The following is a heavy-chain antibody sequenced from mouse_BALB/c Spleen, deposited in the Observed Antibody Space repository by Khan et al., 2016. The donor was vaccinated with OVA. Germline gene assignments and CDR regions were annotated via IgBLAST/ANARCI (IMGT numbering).Heavy chain of an antibody. CDR2: IDPYNGYT. CDR1: GYAFTSYI. Sequence: EVELVESGPELVKPGASVKVSCKASGYAFTSYIMYWVKQSHGESLEWIGYIDPYNGYTSYNQKFKGKATLTVDKSSSTAYMHLNSLTSEDSAVFYCARRNWDNWYFDVWGAGTTVTVSS. CDR3: ARRNWDNWYFDV. D-gene: IGHD4-1*01. V-gene: IGHV1S135*01. J-gene: IGHJ1*01.